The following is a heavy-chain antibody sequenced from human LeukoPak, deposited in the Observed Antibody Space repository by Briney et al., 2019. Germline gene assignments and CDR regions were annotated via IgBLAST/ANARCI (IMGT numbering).Heavy chain of an antibody. Sequence: GGSLRLSCAASGFTFSSYEMNWVRQAPGKGLEWVSYISSSGSTIYYADSVKGRFTISRDNAKNSLYLQMNSLRAEDTAVYYCAREQQQLVGYYFDYWGQGTLVTVSS. V-gene: IGHV3-48*03. CDR1: GFTFSSYE. D-gene: IGHD6-13*01. J-gene: IGHJ4*02. CDR2: ISSSGSTI. CDR3: AREQQQLVGYYFDY.